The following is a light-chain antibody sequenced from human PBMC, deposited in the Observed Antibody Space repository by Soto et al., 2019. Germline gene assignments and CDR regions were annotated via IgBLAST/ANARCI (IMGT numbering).Light chain of an antibody. J-gene: IGKJ4*01. CDR3: QQAHSFPLT. CDR2: SAS. CDR1: QDVGSW. Sequence: DIQMTQSPSSVSASVEDRVTITCRASQDVGSWLAWYQQKPGKAPKLLIYSASSLQSGVPSRFSGRGSGTDFTLTISSLQPEDFAPYFCQQAHSFPLTFGGGTKVDIK. V-gene: IGKV1-12*01.